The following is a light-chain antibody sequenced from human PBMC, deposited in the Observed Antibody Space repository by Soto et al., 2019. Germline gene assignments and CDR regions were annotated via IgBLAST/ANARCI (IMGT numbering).Light chain of an antibody. J-gene: IGLJ3*02. V-gene: IGLV2-14*03. CDR1: SSDVGGYNY. Sequence: QSALTQPASVSGSPGQSITISCTGTSSDVGGYNYVSWYQQHPGKAPKVMIYEVSNRPSGVSNRFSGSKSGNTASLPISGLQAEDEADYYCISYTRSNTWGFGGGTKLTVL. CDR3: ISYTRSNTWG. CDR2: EVS.